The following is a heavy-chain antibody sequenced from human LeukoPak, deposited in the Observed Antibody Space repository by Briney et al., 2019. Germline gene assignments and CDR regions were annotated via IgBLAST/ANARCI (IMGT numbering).Heavy chain of an antibody. Sequence: GGSLRLSCAASGFTFNTYSMNWVRQAPGKGLEWISYISDSSGTIYYADSVKGRFTISRDNAKNSLYLQMNSLRAEDTAVYYCARRNAMDVWGQGTTVIVFS. CDR2: ISDSSGTI. CDR3: ARRNAMDV. J-gene: IGHJ6*02. CDR1: GFTFNTYS. V-gene: IGHV3-48*01.